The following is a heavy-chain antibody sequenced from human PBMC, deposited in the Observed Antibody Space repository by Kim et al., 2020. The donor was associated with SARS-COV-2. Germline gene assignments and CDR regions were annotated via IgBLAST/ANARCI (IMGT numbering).Heavy chain of an antibody. V-gene: IGHV3-74*01. CDR2: INGDGYTT. D-gene: IGHD2-2*01. CDR3: ARRTSTICHCYFLDV. CDR1: GFTFGTYW. J-gene: IGHJ6*03. Sequence: GGSLRLSCEASGFTFGTYWMHWVRQAPGKGLEWVSRINGDGYTTNYADSVEGRFTISRDNAKNTLYLQLNSLTTEDTAVYYCARRTSTICHCYFLDVWGKGTTVTVSS.